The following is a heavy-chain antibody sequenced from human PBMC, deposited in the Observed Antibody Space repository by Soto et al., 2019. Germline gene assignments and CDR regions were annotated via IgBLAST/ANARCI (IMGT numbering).Heavy chain of an antibody. V-gene: IGHV3-43*01. CDR2: ISWDGGTT. CDR3: AKDAYGDYDFQH. D-gene: IGHD4-17*01. Sequence: EVQLVESGGVVVQPGGSLRVSCAASGFTFDDYTMHWVRQAPGKGLQWVSLISWDGGTTYYADSVKGRFTISRDNSKNSLYLQMNSLTTEDTALYYCAKDAYGDYDFQHWGQGTLVMVSS. J-gene: IGHJ1*01. CDR1: GFTFDDYT.